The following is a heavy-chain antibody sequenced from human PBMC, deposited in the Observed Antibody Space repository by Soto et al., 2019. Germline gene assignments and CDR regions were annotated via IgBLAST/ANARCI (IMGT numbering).Heavy chain of an antibody. V-gene: IGHV3-30*03. CDR2: ISYDGSNK. CDR3: ARDRSYYDFWSGYHPYYGMDV. J-gene: IGHJ6*02. CDR1: GFTFSSYG. D-gene: IGHD3-3*01. Sequence: QVQLVESGGGVVQPGRSLRLSCAASGFTFSSYGMHWVRQAPGKWLKWVAVISYDGSNKYYADSVKGRFTISRDNSKNTLYLQMNSLRAEDTAVYYCARDRSYYDFWSGYHPYYGMDVWGQGTTVTVSS.